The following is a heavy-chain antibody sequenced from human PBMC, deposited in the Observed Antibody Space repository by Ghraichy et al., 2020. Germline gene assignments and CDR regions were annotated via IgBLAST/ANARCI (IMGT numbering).Heavy chain of an antibody. D-gene: IGHD3-10*01. CDR1: GYTFTSYD. J-gene: IGHJ5*02. CDR3: ARSGVLGSYYYGSGSYYWFDP. CDR2: MNPNSGNT. V-gene: IGHV1-8*01. Sequence: ASVKVSCKASGYTFTSYDINWVRQATGQGLEWMGWMNPNSGNTGYAQKFQGRVTMTRNTSISTAYMELSSLRSEDTAVYYCARSGVLGSYYYGSGSYYWFDPWGQGTLVTVSS.